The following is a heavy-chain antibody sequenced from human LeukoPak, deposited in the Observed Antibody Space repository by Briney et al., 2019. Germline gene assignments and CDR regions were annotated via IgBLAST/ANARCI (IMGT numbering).Heavy chain of an antibody. V-gene: IGHV3-53*05. J-gene: IGHJ4*02. CDR3: ARVTPSPGSPIAAADK. Sequence: DSVKGRFTIPRDNSKNTLYLQLNSLRSEDTAVYYCARVTPSPGSPIAAADKWGQGTLVTVSS. D-gene: IGHD6-13*01.